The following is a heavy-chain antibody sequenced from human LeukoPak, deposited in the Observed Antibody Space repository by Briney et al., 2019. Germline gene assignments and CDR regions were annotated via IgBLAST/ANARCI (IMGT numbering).Heavy chain of an antibody. Sequence: SETLSLTCTVSGGSISSGGYYWSWIRQHPGKGLEWIGYIYYSGSTYCNPSLKGRVTISVDTSKNQFSLKLSSVTAADTAVYYCARAAAAGTPADYWGQGTLVTVSS. J-gene: IGHJ4*02. CDR3: ARAAAAGTPADY. D-gene: IGHD6-13*01. V-gene: IGHV4-31*03. CDR2: IYYSGST. CDR1: GGSISSGGYY.